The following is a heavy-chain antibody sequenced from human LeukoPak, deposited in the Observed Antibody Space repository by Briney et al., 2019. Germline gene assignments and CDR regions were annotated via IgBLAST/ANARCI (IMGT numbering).Heavy chain of an antibody. V-gene: IGHV3-30*03. D-gene: IGHD3-10*01. CDR1: GFTFSSYG. CDR3: ATGSMVRGVIITSPPFDY. Sequence: QSGGSLRLPCAASGFTFSSYGMHWVRQAPGKGLEWVAVISYDGTNKYYADSVKGRFTISRDNSENTLFLQMNSLRAEDTAVYYCATGSMVRGVIITSPPFDYWGQGTLVTVSS. J-gene: IGHJ4*02. CDR2: ISYDGTNK.